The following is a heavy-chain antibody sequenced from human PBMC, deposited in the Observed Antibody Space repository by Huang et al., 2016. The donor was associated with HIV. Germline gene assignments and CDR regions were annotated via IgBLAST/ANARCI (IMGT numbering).Heavy chain of an antibody. J-gene: IGHJ5*02. V-gene: IGHV3-7*04. Sequence: EVQLVESGGGLVQPGGSLRLSCVGSGFIFTNYWFSWVRQAPGKGLEVVANVNQDGFERNYVDSVKGRFTISRDNARTSLYLQLTSLRAEDTAVYFCVRGSGREWLDPWGQGTLVTVSS. CDR1: GFIFTNYW. CDR3: VRGSGREWLDP. CDR2: VNQDGFER.